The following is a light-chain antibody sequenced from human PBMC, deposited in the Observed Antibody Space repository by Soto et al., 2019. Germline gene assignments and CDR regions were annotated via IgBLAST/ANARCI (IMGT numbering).Light chain of an antibody. CDR3: QQYKSPPWT. CDR1: ESITNW. V-gene: IGKV1-5*03. J-gene: IGKJ1*01. Sequence: DIQMTQSPPTLSASVGDRVTISCRASESITNWLAWYQHKPGKAPKLLIYKASSLESGVPSRFSGSGSGTEFTLTISSLQPDDFATYYCQQYKSPPWTFGHGTKVDIK. CDR2: KAS.